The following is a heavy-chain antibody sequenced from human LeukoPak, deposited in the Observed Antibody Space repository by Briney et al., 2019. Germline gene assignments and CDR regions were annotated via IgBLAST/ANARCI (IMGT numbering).Heavy chain of an antibody. CDR3: VKGPRPDITVAHTVEN. CDR1: GFIFSNYA. CDR2: ISSRGDST. D-gene: IGHD6-19*01. J-gene: IGHJ4*02. V-gene: IGHV3-23*01. Sequence: SGGSLRLSCAASGFIFSNYAMSWVRQVPGRGLEWVSTISSRGDSTYVADSVKGRFTISRDNSKNSLYLQMNTVRAEDTAVYYCVKGPRPDITVAHTVENWGQGTLVTVSP.